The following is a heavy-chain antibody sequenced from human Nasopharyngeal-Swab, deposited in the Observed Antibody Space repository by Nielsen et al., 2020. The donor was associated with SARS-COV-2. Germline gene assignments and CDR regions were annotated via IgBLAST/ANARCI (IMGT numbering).Heavy chain of an antibody. Sequence: SDTLSLTCAVYGGAFSGFYWSWIRQSPGEGLDWIGEINPSGSPDYNPSLKSRVSISVDTSKNQVFLNLRSVTAADTALYYCARGRRERAPRYYYYGMDVWGQGTTVTVS. CDR2: INPSGSP. CDR3: ARGRRERAPRYYYYGMDV. V-gene: IGHV4-34*01. D-gene: IGHD1-1*01. J-gene: IGHJ6*02. CDR1: GGAFSGFY.